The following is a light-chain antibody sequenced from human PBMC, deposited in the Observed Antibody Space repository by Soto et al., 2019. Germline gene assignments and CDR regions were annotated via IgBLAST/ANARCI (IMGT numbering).Light chain of an antibody. V-gene: IGKV1-39*01. CDR2: AAY. CDR1: QSISSY. CDR3: QQSYSSPPT. J-gene: IGKJ4*01. Sequence: DIQMTQSPSSLSASVGDRVTITCRASQSISSYLYWYQQKPGKAPKLMVFAAYSLQSGVPSRFSGSGSGTDFTLTISSLQPEDFATYYCQQSYSSPPTFGGGTKVDIK.